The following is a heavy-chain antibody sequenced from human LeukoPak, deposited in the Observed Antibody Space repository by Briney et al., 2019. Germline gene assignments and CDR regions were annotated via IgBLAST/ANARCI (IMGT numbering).Heavy chain of an antibody. V-gene: IGHV3-23*01. CDR1: GFTFSYYG. D-gene: IGHD2-15*01. J-gene: IGHJ4*02. Sequence: GGSLRLSCAASGFTFSYYGMTWVRQAPGKGLEWVSTITGSGRTTHYADSVRGRFTVSRDNSRNTLYLQMNSLRGEDSAVYYCAKDRQTNYIVAVVVVNNYFDSWGQGALVTVSS. CDR2: ITGSGRTT. CDR3: AKDRQTNYIVAVVVVNNYFDS.